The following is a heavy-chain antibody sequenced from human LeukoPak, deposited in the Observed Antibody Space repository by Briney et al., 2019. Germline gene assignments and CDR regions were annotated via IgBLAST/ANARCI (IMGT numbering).Heavy chain of an antibody. CDR3: AKDRHSSTCFGY. J-gene: IGHJ4*02. CDR1: GFTFNSYG. D-gene: IGHD6-13*01. Sequence: GGSLRLSCAASGFTFNSYGMHWVRQAPGKGLEWVASIPFDGRIKYHADSLKGRFTISRDSSKNTLYLQMTSLRVDDTAVYYCAKDRHSSTCFGYWGQGTLVTVSS. CDR2: IPFDGRIK. V-gene: IGHV3-30*02.